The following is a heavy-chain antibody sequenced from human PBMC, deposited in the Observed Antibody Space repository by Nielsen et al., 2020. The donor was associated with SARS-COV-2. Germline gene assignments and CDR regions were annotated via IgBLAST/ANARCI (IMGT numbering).Heavy chain of an antibody. D-gene: IGHD4-23*01. V-gene: IGHV3-23*01. CDR3: AKSRADGGNSGRAFDV. CDR1: GFTFSSYA. CDR2: ISGSGGAT. Sequence: GESLKISCAASGFTFSSYAMNWVRQAPGKGLEWVSFISGSGGATLYTDSVKGRFVVSRDNSKDTLFLQMSSLRADDTAVYYCAKSRADGGNSGRAFDVWGQGALVTVSS. J-gene: IGHJ3*01.